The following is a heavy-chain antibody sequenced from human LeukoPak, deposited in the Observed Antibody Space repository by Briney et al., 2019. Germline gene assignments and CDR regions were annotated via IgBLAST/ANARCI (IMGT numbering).Heavy chain of an antibody. J-gene: IGHJ4*02. CDR3: AREGYFDSSGYDFGY. Sequence: QPGGSLRLSCAASGFSLSSYWMHWVRQAPGKGLVWVLRVNGDGSRTSYADSVKGRSTISRDDAKNTLYLQMNSLRAEDTAVYYCAREGYFDSSGYDFGYWGQGTLVTVSS. V-gene: IGHV3-74*01. CDR1: GFSLSSYW. D-gene: IGHD3-22*01. CDR2: VNGDGSRT.